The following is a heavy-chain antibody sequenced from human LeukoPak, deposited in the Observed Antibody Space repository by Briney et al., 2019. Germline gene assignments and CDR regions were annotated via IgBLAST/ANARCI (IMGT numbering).Heavy chain of an antibody. Sequence: ASVKVSCKASGYTFTSYDINCVRQATGQGLEWMGRISPYNGNTKYAQKLQGRVTMTTDTSTSTAYMELRSLRSDDTAVYYCARASTHRYNWKSGQLNDAFDIWGQGTMVTVSS. CDR3: ARASTHRYNWKSGQLNDAFDI. J-gene: IGHJ3*02. V-gene: IGHV1-18*01. D-gene: IGHD1-20*01. CDR1: GYTFTSYD. CDR2: ISPYNGNT.